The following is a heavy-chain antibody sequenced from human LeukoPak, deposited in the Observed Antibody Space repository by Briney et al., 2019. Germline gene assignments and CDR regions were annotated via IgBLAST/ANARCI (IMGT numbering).Heavy chain of an antibody. CDR3: ASGEAAYCGGDCYSGAGDY. Sequence: SVKVSCRASGYTFIDSYMHWVRQAPGQGLEWMGGIIPIFGTANYAQKFQGRVTITADESTSTAYMELSSLRSEDTAVYYCASGEAAYCGGDCYSGAGDYWGQGTLVTVSS. V-gene: IGHV1-69*13. J-gene: IGHJ4*02. D-gene: IGHD2-21*01. CDR2: IIPIFGTA. CDR1: GYTFIDSY.